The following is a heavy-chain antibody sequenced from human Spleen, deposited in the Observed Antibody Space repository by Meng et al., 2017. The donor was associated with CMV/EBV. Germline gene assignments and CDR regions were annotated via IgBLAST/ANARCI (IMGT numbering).Heavy chain of an antibody. D-gene: IGHD3-3*01. CDR1: GFTFSSYA. CDR2: ITGSGGST. V-gene: IGHV3-23*01. CDR3: AKFSPFGGAGS. Sequence: VGSLRLSCAASGFTFSSYAMSWVRQAPGKGLAWVSAITGSGGSTYYADSVKGRFTISRDNSKNPLYLQMNSLRAEDTAVYYCAKFSPFGGAGSWGQGTLVTISS. J-gene: IGHJ5*02.